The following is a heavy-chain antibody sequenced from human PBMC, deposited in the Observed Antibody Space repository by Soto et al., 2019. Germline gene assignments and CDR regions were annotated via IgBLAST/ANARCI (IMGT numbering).Heavy chain of an antibody. Sequence: PSETLSLTCTVPGGSINNYYWSWIRQPPGKGLEWIGYIYYSGSTNYNPSLKRRVTISVDMSKNQFSLKLNSVTAADTAVYYCARVYCSSTNCFDFFDDWGQGTLVTV. CDR1: GGSINNYY. CDR3: ARVYCSSTNCFDFFDD. CDR2: IYYSGST. D-gene: IGHD2-2*01. J-gene: IGHJ4*02. V-gene: IGHV4-59*01.